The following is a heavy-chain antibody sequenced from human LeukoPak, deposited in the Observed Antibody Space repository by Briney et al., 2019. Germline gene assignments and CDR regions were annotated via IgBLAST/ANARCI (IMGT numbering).Heavy chain of an antibody. V-gene: IGHV3-9*01. D-gene: IGHD3-22*01. CDR1: GFTFDDYA. CDR3: TKGQDSMIVVVPTI. J-gene: IGHJ3*02. Sequence: QAGGSLRLSCAASGFTFDDYAMHWVRQAPGKGLEWVSGISWNSGNIAYADSVNGRFTISRDNAKNSLYLQMNSLRTEDTALYYCTKGQDSMIVVVPTIWGQGTMVTVSS. CDR2: ISWNSGNI.